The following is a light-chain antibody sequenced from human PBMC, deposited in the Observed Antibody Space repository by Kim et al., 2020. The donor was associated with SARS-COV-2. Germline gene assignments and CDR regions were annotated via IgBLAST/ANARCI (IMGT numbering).Light chain of an antibody. CDR3: QAWDSSTEDVV. V-gene: IGLV3-1*01. J-gene: IGLJ2*01. CDR1: KLGDKY. Sequence: PGQTASITCSGDKLGDKYACWYQQKPGQSPVLVIYQDSKRPSGIPERFSGSNSGNTATLTISGTQAMDEADYYCQAWDSSTEDVVFGGGTQLTVL. CDR2: QDS.